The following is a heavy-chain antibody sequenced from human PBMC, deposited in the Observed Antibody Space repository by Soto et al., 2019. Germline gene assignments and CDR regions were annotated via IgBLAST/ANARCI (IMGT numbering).Heavy chain of an antibody. Sequence: SQTLSLTCVGSGDTVSSNSVAWNCVRHSPSRGLEWLGRTYYRSRWYSDYAVSVRSRIDINADTSKNQVSLQLNSVAPEDTAVYYCARSEEDSDYYYYGMDVWGQGTTVTVSS. CDR3: ARSEEDSDYYYYGMDV. J-gene: IGHJ6*02. CDR2: TYYRSRWYS. CDR1: GDTVSSNSVA. V-gene: IGHV6-1*01. D-gene: IGHD2-15*01.